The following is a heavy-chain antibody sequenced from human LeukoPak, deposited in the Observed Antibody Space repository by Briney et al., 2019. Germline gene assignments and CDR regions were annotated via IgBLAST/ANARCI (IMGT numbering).Heavy chain of an antibody. D-gene: IGHD6-13*01. V-gene: IGHV4-59*01. CDR1: GVSISDYH. J-gene: IGHJ4*02. Sequence: SETLSLTCSVSGVSISDYHWIWIRQPPAKGLEWMGYFSYSGSTRYNPSLKSRVTMSVDTSKNQFSLRLISVAAADTAVYYCARHASYSSGWLDFDFWGQGTLVTVSS. CDR2: FSYSGST. CDR3: ARHASYSSGWLDFDF.